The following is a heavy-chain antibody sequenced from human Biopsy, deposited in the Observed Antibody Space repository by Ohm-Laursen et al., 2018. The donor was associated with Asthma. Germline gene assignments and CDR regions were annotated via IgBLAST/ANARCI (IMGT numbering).Heavy chain of an antibody. J-gene: IGHJ4*02. Sequence: SLRLSCAASGLSFDDCAMHWVRQAPGKGLEWVSSISWNSGNIDYADSVKGRFTISRDNSKNALDLQMNSLRGDDTAVYYCVRWRSGYPDHYSDFWGLGTLVTVSS. D-gene: IGHD2-21*01. CDR3: VRWRSGYPDHYSDF. CDR2: ISWNSGNI. V-gene: IGHV3-9*01. CDR1: GLSFDDCA.